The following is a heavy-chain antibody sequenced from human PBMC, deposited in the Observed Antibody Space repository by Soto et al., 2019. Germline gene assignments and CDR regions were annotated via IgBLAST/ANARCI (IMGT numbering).Heavy chain of an antibody. CDR2: IYYSGST. CDR3: ARDRYDYRLFDP. V-gene: IGHV4-30-4*01. D-gene: IGHD5-12*01. J-gene: IGHJ5*02. CDR1: GGSISSGDYY. Sequence: PSETLSLTCTVSGGSISSGDYYWSWIRQPPGKGLEWIGYIYYSGSTYYNPSLKSRVTISVDTSKNQFSLELSSVTAADTAVYYCARDRYDYRLFDPWGQGTLVTVSS.